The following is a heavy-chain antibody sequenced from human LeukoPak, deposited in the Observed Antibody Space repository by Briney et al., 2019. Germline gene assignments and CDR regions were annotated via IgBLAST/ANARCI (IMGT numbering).Heavy chain of an antibody. CDR2: ISSNGGST. CDR3: AREVGDY. D-gene: IGHD2-15*01. J-gene: IGHJ4*02. CDR1: GFTFSSYA. Sequence: GSLRLSCAASGFTFSSYAMHWVRQSPGKGLEYVSAISSNGGSTYYANSVKGRFTISRDNSKNTLYLQMGSLRAEDMAVYYCAREVGDYWGQGTLVTVSS. V-gene: IGHV3-64*01.